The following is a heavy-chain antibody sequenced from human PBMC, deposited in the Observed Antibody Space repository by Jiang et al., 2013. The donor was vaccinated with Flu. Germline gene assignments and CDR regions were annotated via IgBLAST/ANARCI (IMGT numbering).Heavy chain of an antibody. Sequence: VQLVESGGGLVKPGRSLRLSCTASGFTFGDYAMSWFRQAPGKGLEWVGFIRSKAYGGTTEYAASVKGRFTISRDDSKSIAYLQMNSLKTEDTAVYYCTTYKQQLPPHTYYYYGMDVWGQGTTVTVSS. CDR2: IRSKAYGGTT. CDR1: GFTFGDYA. CDR3: TTYKQQLPPHTYYYYGMDV. J-gene: IGHJ6*02. D-gene: IGHD6-13*01. V-gene: IGHV3-49*05.